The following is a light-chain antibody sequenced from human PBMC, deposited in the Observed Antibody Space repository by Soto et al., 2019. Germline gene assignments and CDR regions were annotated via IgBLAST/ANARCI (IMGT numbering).Light chain of an antibody. CDR2: DNN. V-gene: IGLV1-51*01. CDR3: GTWDSSLSAVV. CDR1: SSNIGNNY. Sequence: QSVLTQPPSGSAAPGQKVTISCSGSSSNIGNNYVSWYQQLPGTAPKLLIYDNNKRPSGIPDRFSGSKSGTSATLGITGLQTGDEAEYYCGTWDSSLSAVVFGGGTKLTVL. J-gene: IGLJ2*01.